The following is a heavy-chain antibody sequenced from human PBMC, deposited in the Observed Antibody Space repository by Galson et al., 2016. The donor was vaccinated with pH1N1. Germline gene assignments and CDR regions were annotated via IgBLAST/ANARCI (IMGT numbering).Heavy chain of an antibody. D-gene: IGHD2-8*01. J-gene: IGHJ6*02. CDR1: GGTFNSHS. CDR3: GTKTLTNEDRNFFEYGMDV. V-gene: IGHV1-69*13. Sequence: SVKVSCKASGGTFNSHSSNWVRQTAGQGLEWMGGVIPLFGTTHYARMFQGRVTVIADDSSTTVYMELKNLRPEDTAVYYCGTKTLTNEDRNFFEYGMDVWGQGTTVAVSS. CDR2: VIPLFGTT.